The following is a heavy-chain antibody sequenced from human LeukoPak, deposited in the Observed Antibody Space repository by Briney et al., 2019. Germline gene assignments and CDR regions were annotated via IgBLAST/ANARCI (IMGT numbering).Heavy chain of an antibody. J-gene: IGHJ4*02. CDR3: ARSPYYDILAGFYYYFDY. D-gene: IGHD3-9*01. Sequence: GGCLRLSCAASGFTFSSYGMHWVRQAPGKGLEWVADISYDGSNKYYADSVKGRLTISRDNSKSTLYLQMNSLRAEDTATYYCARSPYYDILAGFYYYFDYWGQGTLVTVSS. V-gene: IGHV3-30*19. CDR2: ISYDGSNK. CDR1: GFTFSSYG.